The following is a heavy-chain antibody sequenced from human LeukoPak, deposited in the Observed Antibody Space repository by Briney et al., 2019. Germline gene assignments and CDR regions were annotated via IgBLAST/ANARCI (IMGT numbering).Heavy chain of an antibody. J-gene: IGHJ4*02. D-gene: IGHD3-9*01. V-gene: IGHV1-18*01. Sequence: GASVKVSCKASGYTFTGYGISWVRQAPGQGLEWMGWISAYNGNTNYAQKLQGRVTMTTDTSTSTAYMELRSLRSDDTAVYYCARDYYDILTGGRGVDYWGQGTLVTVSS. CDR3: ARDYYDILTGGRGVDY. CDR2: ISAYNGNT. CDR1: GYTFTGYG.